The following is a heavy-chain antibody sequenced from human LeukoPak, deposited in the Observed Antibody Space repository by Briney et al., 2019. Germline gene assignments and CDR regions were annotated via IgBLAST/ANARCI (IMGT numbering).Heavy chain of an antibody. Sequence: GGSLRLSCAASGFTFSSYWMSWVRQAPGKGLEWVAVISYDGSNKEYADSMKGRFAVSRDNSNSTLYVQMNSLRAEDTAVYYCARLWPPGEVIGSDAFDIWGQGTMVIVSS. CDR1: GFTFSSYW. CDR3: ARLWPPGEVIGSDAFDI. J-gene: IGHJ3*02. D-gene: IGHD2/OR15-2a*01. CDR2: ISYDGSNK. V-gene: IGHV3-30*09.